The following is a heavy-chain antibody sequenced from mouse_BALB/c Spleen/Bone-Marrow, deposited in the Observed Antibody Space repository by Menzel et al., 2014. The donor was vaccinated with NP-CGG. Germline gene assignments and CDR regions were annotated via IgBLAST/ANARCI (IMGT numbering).Heavy chain of an antibody. Sequence: QVHVKQSGPGLVSPSQSLSITCTLSGFSLTNYGVHWVRQLPGKGLEWLVVIWSDGSTNYNSPLKSRLSISRDKSKSQVCLNMNSLQTDDTAMYYCAIGYVKPPRYAMDYWGQGTSVTVSS. CDR3: AIGYVKPPRYAMDY. D-gene: IGHD2-10*02. CDR1: GFSLTNYG. J-gene: IGHJ4*01. V-gene: IGHV2-6*03. CDR2: IWSDGST.